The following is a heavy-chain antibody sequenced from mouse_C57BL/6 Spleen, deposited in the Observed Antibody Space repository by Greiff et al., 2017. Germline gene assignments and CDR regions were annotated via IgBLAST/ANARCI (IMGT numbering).Heavy chain of an antibody. V-gene: IGHV3-6*01. D-gene: IGHD1-1*01. CDR2: ISYGGSN. Sequence: EVQLKESGPGLVKPSQSLSLTCSVTGYSITSGYYWNWIRQFPGNKLEWMGYISYGGSNNYNPSLKNRIPFTRDTSKNQVFMKLNSVTTEDTATYYYARDDYGCSYGCWGQGTTLTVSS. J-gene: IGHJ2*01. CDR3: ARDDYGCSYGC. CDR1: GYSITSGYY.